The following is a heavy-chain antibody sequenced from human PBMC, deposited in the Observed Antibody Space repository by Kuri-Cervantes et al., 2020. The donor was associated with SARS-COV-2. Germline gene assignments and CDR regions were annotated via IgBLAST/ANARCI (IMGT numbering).Heavy chain of an antibody. CDR1: GFTFSSYW. V-gene: IGHV3-49*04. CDR2: IRSKAYGGTT. CDR3: TRDLVPITTLNFDY. J-gene: IGHJ4*02. Sequence: GESLKISCAASGFTFSSYWMSWVRQAPGKGLEWVGFIRSKAYGGTTEYAASVKGRFTISRDDSKSIAYLQMNSLKTEDTAVYYCTRDLVPITTLNFDYWGQGTLVTVSS. D-gene: IGHD3-3*01.